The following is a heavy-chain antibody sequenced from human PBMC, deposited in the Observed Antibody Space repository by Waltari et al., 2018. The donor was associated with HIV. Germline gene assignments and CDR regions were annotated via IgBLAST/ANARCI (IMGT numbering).Heavy chain of an antibody. CDR2: MYSGGTT. CDR3: ARVDRAGTTSGWDVFDI. Sequence: EVQLVESGGGLVRPGGSLRLSCAASGFTVSSHHMGWVRQTPGKGLEYCSVMYSGGTTNYADSVNGRFTISRDSSKSALYLQMNTLRAEDTALYYCARVDRAGTTSGWDVFDIWGQGTMVTVSS. J-gene: IGHJ3*02. V-gene: IGHV3-66*01. D-gene: IGHD1-1*01. CDR1: GFTVSSHH.